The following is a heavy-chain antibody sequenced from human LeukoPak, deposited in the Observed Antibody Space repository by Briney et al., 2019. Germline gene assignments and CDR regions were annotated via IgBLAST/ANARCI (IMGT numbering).Heavy chain of an antibody. D-gene: IGHD1-26*01. Sequence: PGGSLRLSCAASGFTFSRNAMNWVRQAPGKGLEWVASISGNGAGTYYADSVKGRFNISRDNSKNTLYLQMNSLRTEDTAVYYCAKDANYFHSGSYLIPFDFWGQGTLVTASS. CDR3: AKDANYFHSGSYLIPFDF. CDR2: ISGNGAGT. CDR1: GFTFSRNA. J-gene: IGHJ4*02. V-gene: IGHV3-23*01.